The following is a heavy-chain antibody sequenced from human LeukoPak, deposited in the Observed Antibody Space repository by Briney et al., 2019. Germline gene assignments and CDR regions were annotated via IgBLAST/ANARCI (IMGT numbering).Heavy chain of an antibody. CDR3: ARLSDKVGATTYYYYYMDV. CDR1: GGSFSGYY. CDR2: INHSGST. V-gene: IGHV4-34*01. D-gene: IGHD1-26*01. Sequence: SETLSLTCAVYGGSFSGYYWSWIRQPPGKGLEWIGEINHSGSTNYNPSLKSRVTISVDTSKNQFSLKLSSVTAADTAVYYCARLSDKVGATTYYYYYMDVWGKGTTVTVSS. J-gene: IGHJ6*03.